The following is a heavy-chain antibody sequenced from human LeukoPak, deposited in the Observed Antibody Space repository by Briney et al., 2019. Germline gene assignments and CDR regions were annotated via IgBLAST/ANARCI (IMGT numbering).Heavy chain of an antibody. J-gene: IGHJ3*02. Sequence: GGSLRLSCAASGFTFDDYAMHWVGQAPGKGLEWVSLISGDGGSTYYADSVKGRFTISRDNSKNSLYLQMNSLRAEDTALYYCARAHLRASAFDIWGQGTMVTVSS. CDR2: ISGDGGST. V-gene: IGHV3-43*02. CDR3: ARAHLRASAFDI. CDR1: GFTFDDYA. D-gene: IGHD4-17*01.